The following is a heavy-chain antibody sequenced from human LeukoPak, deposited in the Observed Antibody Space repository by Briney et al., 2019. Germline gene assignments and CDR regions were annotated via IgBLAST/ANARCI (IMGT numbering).Heavy chain of an antibody. D-gene: IGHD1-1*01. J-gene: IGHJ5*02. CDR2: IKQDGSEK. Sequence: GGSLRPSCAASGFTFSSYWMSWVRQAPGKGLEWVANIKQDGSEKYYVDSVKGRFTISRDNANNTLYLQMNSLRADDTAVYFCARAQLGYSWFDPWGQGTLVTVSS. CDR3: ARAQLGYSWFDP. V-gene: IGHV3-7*01. CDR1: GFTFSSYW.